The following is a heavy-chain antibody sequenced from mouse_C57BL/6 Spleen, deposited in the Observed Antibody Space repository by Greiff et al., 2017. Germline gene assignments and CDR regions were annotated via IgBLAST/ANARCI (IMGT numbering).Heavy chain of an antibody. D-gene: IGHD2-4*01. V-gene: IGHV1-64*01. J-gene: IGHJ3*01. CDR1: GYTFTSYW. CDR2: IHPTSGST. CDR3: ARSPYDYDGGFAY. Sequence: VQLQQSGAELVKPGASVKLSCKASGYTFTSYWMHWVKQRPGQGLEWIGMIHPTSGSTNYNEKFKSKATLTVDKSSSTAYMQLSSLTSEDSAVYYCARSPYDYDGGFAYWGQGTLVTVSA.